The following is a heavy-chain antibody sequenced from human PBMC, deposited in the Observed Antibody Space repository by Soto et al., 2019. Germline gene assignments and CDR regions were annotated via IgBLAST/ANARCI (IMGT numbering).Heavy chain of an antibody. CDR1: GFTLSNTW. CDR2: INTDGSTT. D-gene: IGHD5-12*01. Sequence: EVQLVESGGVSVQPGGSLRLSCPASGFTLSNTWRHWARKAPGKGLVWVSRINTDGSTTTYADSVKGRFTISRDNAKNTLYLQMNSLRDEDTAVYYCVRIRRGDGYTFGYWGQGTLVTVSS. CDR3: VRIRRGDGYTFGY. V-gene: IGHV3-74*01. J-gene: IGHJ4*02.